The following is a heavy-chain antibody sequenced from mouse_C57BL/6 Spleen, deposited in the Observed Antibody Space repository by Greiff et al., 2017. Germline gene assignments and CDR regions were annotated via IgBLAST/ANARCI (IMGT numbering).Heavy chain of an antibody. CDR2: INPGSGGT. Sequence: LVESGAELVRPGTSVKVSCKASGYAFTNYLIEWVKQRPGQGLEWIGVINPGSGGTNYNEKFKGKATLTADKSSSTAYMQLSSLTSEDSAVYSCARYDYDYAMDYWGQGTSVTVSS. CDR3: ARYDYDYAMDY. J-gene: IGHJ4*01. D-gene: IGHD2-4*01. V-gene: IGHV1-54*01. CDR1: GYAFTNYL.